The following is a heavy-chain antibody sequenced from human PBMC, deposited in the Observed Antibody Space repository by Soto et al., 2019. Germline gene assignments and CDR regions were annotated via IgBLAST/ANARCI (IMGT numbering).Heavy chain of an antibody. J-gene: IGHJ6*02. CDR1: GGTFSSYA. CDR2: IIPIYGTA. CDR3: ARSQGSSTSLEIYYYYYHGMDV. D-gene: IGHD2-2*01. V-gene: IGHV1-69*01. Sequence: QVQLVQSGAEVKKPGSSVKVSCKASGGTFSSYAISWVRQAPGQGLEWMGGIIPIYGTANYARKFQGRVRITADESTSTAYMELSSLRSEDTALYYCARSQGSSTSLEIYYYYYHGMDVWCQGTTVTVSS.